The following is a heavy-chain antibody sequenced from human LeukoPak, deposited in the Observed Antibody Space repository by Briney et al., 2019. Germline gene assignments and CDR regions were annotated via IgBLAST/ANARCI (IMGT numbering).Heavy chain of an antibody. D-gene: IGHD3-3*01. CDR2: ISYDGSNK. V-gene: IGHV3-30*04. J-gene: IGHJ4*02. CDR3: ARDYLPLRDYDFWSEPFDY. CDR1: GFTFSSYA. Sequence: GGSLRLSCAASGFTFSSYAMHWVRQAPGKGLEWVAVISYDGSNKYYADSVKGRFTISRDNSKNTLYLQMNSLRAEDTAVYYCARDYLPLRDYDFWSEPFDYWGQGTLVTVSS.